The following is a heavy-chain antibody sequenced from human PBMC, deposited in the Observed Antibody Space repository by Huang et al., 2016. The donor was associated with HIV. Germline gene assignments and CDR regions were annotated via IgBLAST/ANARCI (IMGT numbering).Heavy chain of an antibody. Sequence: QMQLQQRGAGLLKPSETLSLTCGVSGGSFTGNYLTWFRQAPRKGLEWIGEVNDSGAPNSTPSRNGRVTISLDKSNRELSLNLRSVTAADTAVYYCARQWTILEWLLGLDVWGQGTTVIVSS. CDR2: VNDSGAP. V-gene: IGHV4-34*02. CDR3: ARQWTILEWLLGLDV. D-gene: IGHD3-3*01. J-gene: IGHJ6*02. CDR1: GGSFTGNY.